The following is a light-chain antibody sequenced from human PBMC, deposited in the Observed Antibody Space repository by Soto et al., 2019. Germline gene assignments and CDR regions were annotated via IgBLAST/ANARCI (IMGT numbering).Light chain of an antibody. CDR1: QGISHY. CDR3: LQDINYPWT. Sequence: IQITQSPSSLSASVGDSVTITCQAVQGISHYLNWYQQKPGKATKLLIYDASNLQSGVPPRFSGRGSGTDFTLAIRSLQTEDSATYYCLQDINYPWTVGQGTKGDIK. V-gene: IGKV1-6*01. CDR2: DAS. J-gene: IGKJ1*01.